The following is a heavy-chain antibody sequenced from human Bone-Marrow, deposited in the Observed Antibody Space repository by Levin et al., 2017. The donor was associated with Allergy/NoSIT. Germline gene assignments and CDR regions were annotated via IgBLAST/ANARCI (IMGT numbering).Heavy chain of an antibody. J-gene: IGHJ4*02. V-gene: IGHV4-59*01. CDR1: GGSISSDY. CDR2: IYSSGSSGSS. Sequence: KTSETLSLTCTVSGGSISSDYWSWIRQSPGKGLEWIGYIYSSGSSGSSNYNPSLQSRVTISVDTSKNQFSLRLSSVTAADTAVYYCARVGYNILAGYSFYFDYWGQGALVTVSS. D-gene: IGHD3-9*01. CDR3: ARVGYNILAGYSFYFDY.